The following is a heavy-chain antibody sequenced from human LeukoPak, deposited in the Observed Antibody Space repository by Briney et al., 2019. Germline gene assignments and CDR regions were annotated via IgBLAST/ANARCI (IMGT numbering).Heavy chain of an antibody. CDR2: INPSGGST. CDR3: AKDGFRYNWNDVRPTFNWFDP. D-gene: IGHD1-1*01. CDR1: GYTFTSYY. V-gene: IGHV1-46*01. J-gene: IGHJ5*02. Sequence: ASVKVSCKASGYTFTSYYMHWVRQAPGQGLEWMGIINPSGGSTSYAQKFQGRVTMTRDMSTSTVYMELSSLRSEDTAVYYCAKDGFRYNWNDVRPTFNWFDPWGQGTLVTVSS.